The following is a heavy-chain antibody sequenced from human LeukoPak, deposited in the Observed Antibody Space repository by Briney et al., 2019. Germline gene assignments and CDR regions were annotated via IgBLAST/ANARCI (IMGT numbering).Heavy chain of an antibody. V-gene: IGHV3-7*01. Sequence: GGSLRLSCAASGFTFSSYAIHWVRQAPGKGLEWVANIKQDGSEKYYVDSVKGRFTISRDNSKNTLYLQVNSLRAKDTAVYYCARDYGDYVWGQGTLVTVSS. CDR3: ARDYGDYV. CDR2: IKQDGSEK. D-gene: IGHD4-17*01. J-gene: IGHJ4*02. CDR1: GFTFSSYA.